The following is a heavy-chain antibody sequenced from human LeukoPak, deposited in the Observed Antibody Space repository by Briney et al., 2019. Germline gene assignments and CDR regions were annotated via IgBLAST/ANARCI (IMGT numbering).Heavy chain of an antibody. CDR1: GGSFSGYY. D-gene: IGHD6-13*01. CDR3: ARGNRGGLAAAVFDY. V-gene: IGHV4-34*01. CDR2: INHSGST. J-gene: IGHJ4*02. Sequence: SETLSLTCAVYGGSFSGYYWSWIRQPPGKGQEWIGEINHSGSTNYNPSLKSRVTISVDTSKNQFSLKLSSVTAADTAVYYCARGNRGGLAAAVFDYWGQGTLVTVSS.